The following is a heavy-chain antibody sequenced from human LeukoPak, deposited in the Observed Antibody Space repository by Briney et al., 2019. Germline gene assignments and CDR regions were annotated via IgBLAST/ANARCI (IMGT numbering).Heavy chain of an antibody. J-gene: IGHJ4*02. D-gene: IGHD2-21*02. CDR1: GFTFSSYA. V-gene: IGHV3-23*01. CDR3: AKVPYCGGDCYPNLDY. CDR2: ISGSGGST. Sequence: GGSLRLSCAASGFTFSSYAMSWVRQAPGKGLEWVSAISGSGGSTYYADSVKGRFTISRDNSKNTLYLQMNSLRAEDTAVYYCAKVPYCGGDCYPNLDYWGQGTLVTVSS.